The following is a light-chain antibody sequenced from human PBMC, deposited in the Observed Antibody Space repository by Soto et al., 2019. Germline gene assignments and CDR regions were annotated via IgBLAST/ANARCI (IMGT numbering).Light chain of an antibody. CDR3: QKYNSVPIT. Sequence: DIQMTQSPSSLSASVGDRVTITCRASQGISNNLAWYQQKPGKVPKLLIYAASTLQSGVPSRFSGSGPGTDFTLTISSLQPEDVATYYCQKYNSVPITFGQGTRLEIK. CDR1: QGISNN. V-gene: IGKV1-27*01. CDR2: AAS. J-gene: IGKJ5*01.